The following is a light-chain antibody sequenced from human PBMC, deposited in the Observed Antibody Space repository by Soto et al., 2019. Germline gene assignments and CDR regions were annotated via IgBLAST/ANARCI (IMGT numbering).Light chain of an antibody. CDR2: DVS. J-gene: IGLJ1*01. CDR1: SSDVGGYNY. CDR3: SSYTSSSTLGV. V-gene: IGLV2-14*01. Sequence: QSVLTQPASVSGCPGQSITISCTGTSSDVGGYNYVSWYQQHPGKAPKLMIYDVSSRPSGVSNRFSGSKSGNTASLTISGLQAEDEADYYCSSYTSSSTLGVFGTGTKVTVL.